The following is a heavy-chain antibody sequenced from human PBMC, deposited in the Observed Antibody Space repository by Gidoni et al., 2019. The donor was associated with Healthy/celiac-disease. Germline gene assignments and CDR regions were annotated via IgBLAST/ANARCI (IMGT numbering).Heavy chain of an antibody. J-gene: IGHJ4*02. Sequence: QLQLQESGPGLVKPSETLSLTCTVSGGSISSSSYYWGWIRQPPGKGLEWIGSIYYSGSTYYNPSLKSRVTISVDTSKNQFSLKLSPVTAADTAVYYCARGKQQLVLGDFDYWGQGTLVTVSS. CDR3: ARGKQQLVLGDFDY. CDR1: GGSISSSSYY. D-gene: IGHD6-13*01. CDR2: IYYSGST. V-gene: IGHV4-39*07.